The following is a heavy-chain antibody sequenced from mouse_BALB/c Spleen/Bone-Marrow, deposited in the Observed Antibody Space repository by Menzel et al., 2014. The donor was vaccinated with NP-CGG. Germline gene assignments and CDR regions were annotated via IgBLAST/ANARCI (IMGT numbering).Heavy chain of an antibody. CDR1: GFTFSSYA. J-gene: IGHJ2*01. D-gene: IGHD1-1*01. CDR2: ISSGGNYT. V-gene: IGHV5-9-3*01. Sequence: EVQLVESGGGLVKPGGSLKLSCAASGFTFSSYAMSWVRQTPEKRLEWVATISSGGNYTYYPDSVKGRFTISRDNAKNTLYLQMSSLRSEDTAMYYCASYYGSSYDYWGQGTTLTVSS. CDR3: ASYYGSSYDY.